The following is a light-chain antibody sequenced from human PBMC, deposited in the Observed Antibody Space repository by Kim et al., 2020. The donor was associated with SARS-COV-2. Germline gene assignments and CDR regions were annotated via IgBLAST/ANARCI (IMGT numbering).Light chain of an antibody. J-gene: IGKJ5*01. Sequence: AAVGAGVTLTLRCRQSMGGWLALYQQKPGKAPKLLIHDASSVESGVPSRFSGSGSETEFTLTLSSLQPDDFATYYCQHHSTYPITFGQGTRLEIK. CDR3: QHHSTYPIT. V-gene: IGKV1-5*01. CDR1: QSMGGW. CDR2: DAS.